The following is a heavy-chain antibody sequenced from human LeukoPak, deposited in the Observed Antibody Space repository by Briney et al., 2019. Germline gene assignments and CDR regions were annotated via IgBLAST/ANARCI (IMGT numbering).Heavy chain of an antibody. CDR2: IIPLLGIA. CDR1: GTLSGYA. V-gene: IGHV1-69*04. D-gene: IGHD3-10*01. Sequence: ASVKVSCKAGGTLSGYAIYWARQAPGQGLECMGRIIPLLGIANYAQKFQGKVTLNADKSTNTAYMELSSLTSEDTAVYYCATRRWFGEYNWGQGTLVTVSS. CDR3: ATRRWFGEYN. J-gene: IGHJ4*02.